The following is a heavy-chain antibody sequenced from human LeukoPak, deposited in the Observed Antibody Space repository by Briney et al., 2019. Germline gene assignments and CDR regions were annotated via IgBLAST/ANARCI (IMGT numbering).Heavy chain of an antibody. D-gene: IGHD2-15*01. J-gene: IGHJ5*02. V-gene: IGHV4-34*01. CDR1: GGSFSGYY. Sequence: SETLSLTCAVYGGSFSGYYWSWIRQPPGKGLEWIGEINHSGSTNYNPSLKSRVTISVDTSKNQFSLKLSSVTAADTAVYYCARAYCSGGSCYSGGFDPWGQGTLVTVSS. CDR3: ARAYCSGGSCYSGGFDP. CDR2: INHSGST.